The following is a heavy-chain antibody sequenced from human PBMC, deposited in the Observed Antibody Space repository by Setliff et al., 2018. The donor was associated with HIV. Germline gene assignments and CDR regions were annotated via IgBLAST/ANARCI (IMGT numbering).Heavy chain of an antibody. V-gene: IGHV4-59*01. CDR2: IYTSGST. CDR1: GGSISGYY. CDR3: ARKGNVGGWFDP. Sequence: SETLSLTCTVSGGSISGYYWSWIRQPPGKGLEWIGYIYTSGSTNYNPSLKSRVTISVDTSKNQFSLKLSSVTAADTAVYYCARKGNVGGWFDPWGQGTLVTVSS. J-gene: IGHJ5*02. D-gene: IGHD3-16*01.